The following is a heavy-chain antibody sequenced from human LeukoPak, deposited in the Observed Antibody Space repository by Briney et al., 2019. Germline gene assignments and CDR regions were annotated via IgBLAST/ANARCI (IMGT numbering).Heavy chain of an antibody. CDR3: ARQAAYSGSSLDFDY. Sequence: SETLSLTCTVSGGSISGYYWNWIRQPPGKGLEWIGYIYYSGSINYSPSLKSRVTISVDTSKNQFSLKLSSVTAADTAVYYCARQAAYSGSSLDFDYWGQGILVTVSS. CDR2: IYYSGSI. V-gene: IGHV4-59*08. CDR1: GGSISGYY. J-gene: IGHJ4*02. D-gene: IGHD1-26*01.